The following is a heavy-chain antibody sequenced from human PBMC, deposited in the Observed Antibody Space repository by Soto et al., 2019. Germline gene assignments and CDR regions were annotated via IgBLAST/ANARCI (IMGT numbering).Heavy chain of an antibody. Sequence: ASVKVSCKASGGTFSSYAISWVRQAPGQGLEWMGGIIPIFGTANYAQKFQGRVTITADESTSTAYMELSSLRSEDTAVYYCARDGKYSSSSGPYFDYWGQGTLVTVSS. J-gene: IGHJ4*02. D-gene: IGHD6-6*01. V-gene: IGHV1-69*13. CDR2: IIPIFGTA. CDR3: ARDGKYSSSSGPYFDY. CDR1: GGTFSSYA.